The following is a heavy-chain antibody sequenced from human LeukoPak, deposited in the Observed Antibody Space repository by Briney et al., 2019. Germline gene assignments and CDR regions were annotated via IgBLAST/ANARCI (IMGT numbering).Heavy chain of an antibody. CDR1: GYTFTSYD. J-gene: IGHJ3*02. V-gene: IGHV1-8*01. D-gene: IGHD4-17*01. Sequence: ASVKVSCKASGYTFTSYDINGVRQATGQGLEWMGWMNPNSGNTGYAQKFQGRVTMTRNTSISTAYMELSSLRSEDTAVYYCARDGGMTTVTHDAFDIWGQGTMVTVSS. CDR2: MNPNSGNT. CDR3: ARDGGMTTVTHDAFDI.